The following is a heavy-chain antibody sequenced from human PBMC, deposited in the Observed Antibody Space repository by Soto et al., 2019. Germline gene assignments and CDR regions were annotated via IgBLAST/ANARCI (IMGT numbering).Heavy chain of an antibody. CDR1: VFTFSSYG. CDR3: AKGRNPYDFWSARDYYYGMDV. D-gene: IGHD3-3*01. Sequence: PGWSLRLSCSASVFTFSSYGMHWFRQAPGKGLEWVAVISYDGSNKYYADSVKGRFTISRDNSKNTLYLQMNSLRAEDTAVYYCAKGRNPYDFWSARDYYYGMDVWGQGTTVTVSS. CDR2: ISYDGSNK. J-gene: IGHJ6*02. V-gene: IGHV3-30*18.